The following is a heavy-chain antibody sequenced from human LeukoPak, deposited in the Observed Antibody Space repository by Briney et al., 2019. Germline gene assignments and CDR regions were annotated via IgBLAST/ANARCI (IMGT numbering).Heavy chain of an antibody. Sequence: GGSLRLSCAASGFTFSSYEMNWFRQAPGKGLEWVSYISSSGGSIYYADSVKGRFTISRDNAKNSLYLQMNSLRAEDTAVYYCARDPLNCSGGSCYYFDYWGQGTLVTVAS. D-gene: IGHD2-15*01. CDR1: GFTFSSYE. CDR3: ARDPLNCSGGSCYYFDY. J-gene: IGHJ4*02. CDR2: ISSSGGSI. V-gene: IGHV3-48*03.